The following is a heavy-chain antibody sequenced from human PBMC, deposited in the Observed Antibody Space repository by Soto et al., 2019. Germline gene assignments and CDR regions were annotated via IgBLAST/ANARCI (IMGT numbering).Heavy chain of an antibody. Sequence: GESLKISCKGSGYSFTSYRIGWVRQMPGKGLERMGIIYPGDSDTSYSPSFQSQVTISADKSISTGYLQWSGLKASDTAMYYCARRSSYYGMDVWGQGTTVTVSS. V-gene: IGHV5-51*01. J-gene: IGHJ6*02. CDR1: GYSFTSYR. CDR2: IYPGDSDT. CDR3: ARRSSYYGMDV.